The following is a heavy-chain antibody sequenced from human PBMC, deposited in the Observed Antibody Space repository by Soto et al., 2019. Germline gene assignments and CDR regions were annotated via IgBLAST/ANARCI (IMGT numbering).Heavy chain of an antibody. Sequence: PGGSLRLSCAASGFTFSSYAMSWVRQAPGKGLEWVSAISGSGGSTYYADSVKGRFTTSRDNSKNTLYLQMNSLRAEDTAVYYCAKDFQPSQYYFDYWGQGTLVTVSS. D-gene: IGHD4-4*01. CDR1: GFTFSSYA. J-gene: IGHJ4*02. V-gene: IGHV3-23*01. CDR2: ISGSGGST. CDR3: AKDFQPSQYYFDY.